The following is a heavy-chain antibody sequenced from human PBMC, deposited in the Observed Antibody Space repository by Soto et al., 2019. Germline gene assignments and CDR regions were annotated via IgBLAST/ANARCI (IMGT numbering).Heavy chain of an antibody. V-gene: IGHV4-39*01. CDR1: GGSISSSSYY. CDR2: IYYSGST. J-gene: IGHJ4*02. CDR3: ARHKTYYYDSSGYSPSPFDY. Sequence: PSETLSLTCTVSGGSISSSSYYWGWIRQPPGKGLEWIGSIYYSGSTNYNPSLKSRVTISVDTSKNQFSLKLSSVTAADTAVYYCARHKTYYYDSSGYSPSPFDYWGQGTLVTVSS. D-gene: IGHD3-22*01.